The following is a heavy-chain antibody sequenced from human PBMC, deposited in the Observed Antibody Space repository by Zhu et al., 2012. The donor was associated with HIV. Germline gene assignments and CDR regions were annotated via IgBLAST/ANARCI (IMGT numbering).Heavy chain of an antibody. Sequence: QVQLQESGPGLVKPSETLSLTCTVSGGTISSSSYFWAWIRQTPGKGLEWIGSIYYGGSTHYNPSLKSRLSISVDTSKNRFSLKLSSVTAADTALYHCAKTRTSGWYSYAFHVWGQGQWSPSLQ. CDR1: GGTISSSSYF. J-gene: IGHJ3*01. CDR2: IYYGGST. CDR3: AKTRTSGWYSYAFHV. V-gene: IGHV4-39*01. D-gene: IGHD6-19*01.